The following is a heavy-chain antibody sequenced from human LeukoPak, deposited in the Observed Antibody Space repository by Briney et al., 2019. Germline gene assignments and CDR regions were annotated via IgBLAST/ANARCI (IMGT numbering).Heavy chain of an antibody. V-gene: IGHV3-49*04. CDR1: GFTFGDYA. J-gene: IGHJ6*02. CDR3: ARDQEYSYDYAYYYYGMDV. D-gene: IGHD5-18*01. Sequence: PGGSLRLSCTASGFTFGDYAMSWVRQAPGKGLEWVGFIRSKAYGGTTEYAASVKGRFTISRDDSKSIAYLQMNSLKTEDTAVYYCARDQEYSYDYAYYYYGMDVWGQGTTVTVSS. CDR2: IRSKAYGGTT.